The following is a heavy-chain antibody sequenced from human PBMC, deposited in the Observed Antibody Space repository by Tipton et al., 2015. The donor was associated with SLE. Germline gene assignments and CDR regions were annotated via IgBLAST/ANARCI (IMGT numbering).Heavy chain of an antibody. J-gene: IGHJ3*02. V-gene: IGHV3-74*01. D-gene: IGHD3-22*01. CDR1: GFTFSSYW. CDR3: ARALYYYDSSGLRVDAFDI. Sequence: SLRLSCAASGFTFSSYWMHWVRQAPGKGLVWVSRINSDGSSTSYADSAKGRFTISRDNAKNTLYLQMNSLRAEDTAVYYCARALYYYDSSGLRVDAFDIWGQGTMVTVSS. CDR2: INSDGSST.